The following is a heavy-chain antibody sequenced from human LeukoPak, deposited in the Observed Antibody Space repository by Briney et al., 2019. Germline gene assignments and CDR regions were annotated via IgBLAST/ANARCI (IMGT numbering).Heavy chain of an antibody. D-gene: IGHD2-2*01. CDR3: ARRLVVPAAEGDWFDP. V-gene: IGHV1-69*05. CDR2: IIPIFGTP. J-gene: IGHJ5*02. Sequence: GASVKLSCKASGGTFSNYAISWVRQAPGQGLEWIGGIIPIFGTPNYAQKFQGRVTITTDESTSTAYMELSSLRSEDTAVYYCARRLVVPAAEGDWFDPWGQGTLVTVSS. CDR1: GGTFSNYA.